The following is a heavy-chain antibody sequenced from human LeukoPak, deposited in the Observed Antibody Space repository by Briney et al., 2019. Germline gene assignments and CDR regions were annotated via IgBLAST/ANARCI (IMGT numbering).Heavy chain of an antibody. D-gene: IGHD2-15*01. V-gene: IGHV3-23*01. Sequence: GGSLRLSCAASGFTFSSYAMSWVRQAPGKGLEWVSAISGSGGSTYYADSVKGRFTISRDNSKNTLYLQMNSLRAEDTAVYYCAKDRHPFCSGGSCYSDYWGQGTLVTVSS. J-gene: IGHJ4*02. CDR1: GFTFSSYA. CDR3: AKDRHPFCSGGSCYSDY. CDR2: ISGSGGST.